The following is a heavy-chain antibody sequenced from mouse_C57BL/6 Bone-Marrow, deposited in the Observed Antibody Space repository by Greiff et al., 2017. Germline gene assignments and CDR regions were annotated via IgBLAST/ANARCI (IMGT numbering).Heavy chain of an antibody. CDR2: IDPSDSET. J-gene: IGHJ1*03. CDR3: ARRRGDV. Sequence: PIQGLEWIGNIDPSDSETHYNQKFKDKATLTVDKSSSTAYMQLSSLTSEDSAVYYCARRRGDVWGTGTTVTVSS. V-gene: IGHV1-52*01.